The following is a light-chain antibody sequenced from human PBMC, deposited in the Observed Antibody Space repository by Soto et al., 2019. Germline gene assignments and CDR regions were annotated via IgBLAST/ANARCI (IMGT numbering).Light chain of an antibody. CDR1: QSISINY. V-gene: IGKV3-11*01. CDR3: QQHINWPLT. J-gene: IGKJ4*01. Sequence: EIVLTQSPGTLSLSPGERATLSCRASQSISINYFAWFQQKPGQAPRLLIYEASNRATGIPARFSGSGSGADFTLTISSLEPEDFALYYCQQHINWPLTFGGGTKVEIK. CDR2: EAS.